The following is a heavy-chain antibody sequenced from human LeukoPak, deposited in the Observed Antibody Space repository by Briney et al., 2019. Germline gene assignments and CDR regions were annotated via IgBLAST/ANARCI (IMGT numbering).Heavy chain of an antibody. J-gene: IGHJ3*01. Sequence: ASETLSLTCTVSGGSISSGDYYWSWIRQPPGKGLEWIGYIYYSGSTYYNPSLKSRVTISVDTSKNQFSLKLSSVTAADTAVYYCARDTITGTGYDWGQGTMVTVSS. CDR1: GGSISSGDYY. D-gene: IGHD1-7*01. CDR2: IYYSGST. CDR3: ARDTITGTGYD. V-gene: IGHV4-30-4*08.